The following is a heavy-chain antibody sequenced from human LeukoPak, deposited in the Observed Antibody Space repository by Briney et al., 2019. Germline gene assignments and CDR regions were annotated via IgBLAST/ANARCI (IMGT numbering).Heavy chain of an antibody. CDR2: ISGSGRST. V-gene: IGHV3-23*01. CDR3: AKEGYYYGSGTIGYYFDY. CDR1: GFTFSSYA. D-gene: IGHD3-10*01. Sequence: GGSLRLSCAASGFTFSSYAMSWVRQAPGKGLEWVSAISGSGRSTYYADSVKGRFTISRDNSKNTLYLQMSSLRAEDTAVYYCAKEGYYYGSGTIGYYFDYWGQGTLVTVSS. J-gene: IGHJ4*02.